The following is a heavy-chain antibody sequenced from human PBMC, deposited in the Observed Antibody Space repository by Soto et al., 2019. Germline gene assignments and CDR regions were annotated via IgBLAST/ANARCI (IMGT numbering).Heavy chain of an antibody. V-gene: IGHV4-61*01. CDR3: ARDTIFGVLGNFDY. CDR2: IHYSGST. J-gene: IGHJ4*02. CDR1: GGSVSTGNYY. D-gene: IGHD3-3*01. Sequence: PSETLSLTCTVSGGSVSTGNYYWIWIRHPPGKGLEWIGYIHYSGSTIYNPSLKSRVTISVDTSKNQFSLRLSSVTAADTAVYYCARDTIFGVLGNFDYWGLGTLVTVSS.